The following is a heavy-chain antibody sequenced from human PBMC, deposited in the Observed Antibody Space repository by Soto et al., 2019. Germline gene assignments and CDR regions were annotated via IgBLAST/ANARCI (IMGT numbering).Heavy chain of an antibody. CDR2: IWYDGSNK. CDR3: ARDAGYSSSWYQNYYYGMDV. V-gene: IGHV3-33*01. Sequence: QVQLVESGGGVVQPGRSLRLSCAASGFTFSSYGMHWVRQAPGKGLEWVAVIWYDGSNKYYADSVKGRFTISRDNSKNTLHLQMNSLRAEDTAVYYCARDAGYSSSWYQNYYYGMDVWGQGTTVTVSS. CDR1: GFTFSSYG. D-gene: IGHD6-13*01. J-gene: IGHJ6*02.